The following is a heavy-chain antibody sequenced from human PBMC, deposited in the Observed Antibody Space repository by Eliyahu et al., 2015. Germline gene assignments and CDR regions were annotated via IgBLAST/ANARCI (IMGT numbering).Heavy chain of an antibody. CDR2: ISTGGSTI. D-gene: IGHD5-24*01. Sequence: EVQLVESGGGLVQPGGSLRLSCAASGFTFSNYEMNWVRQAPGKGLEWVSLISTGGSTIYYADSVKGRFTISRDNAKNSLYLQMNSLRVEDTAVYYCARDAGSITGDYWGQGTLVTVSS. CDR3: ARDAGSITGDY. CDR1: GFTFSNYE. V-gene: IGHV3-48*03. J-gene: IGHJ4*02.